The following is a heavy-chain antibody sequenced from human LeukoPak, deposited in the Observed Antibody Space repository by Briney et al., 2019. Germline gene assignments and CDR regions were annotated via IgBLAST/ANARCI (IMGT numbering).Heavy chain of an antibody. J-gene: IGHJ4*02. D-gene: IGHD3-10*01. V-gene: IGHV1-69*05. CDR1: GGTFSSYA. CDR3: ARVGAYYYGSGTYEDY. CDR2: IIPIFGTA. Sequence: GASVKVSCKASGGTFSSYAISWMRQAPGQGLEWMGRIIPIFGTANYAQKFQGRVTITTDESTSTAYMELSSLRSEDTAVYYCARVGAYYYGSGTYEDYWGRGTLVTVSS.